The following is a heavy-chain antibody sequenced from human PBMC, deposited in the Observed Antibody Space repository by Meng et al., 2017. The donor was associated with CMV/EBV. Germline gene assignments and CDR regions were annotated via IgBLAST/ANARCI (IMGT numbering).Heavy chain of an antibody. Sequence: SVKVSCKASQYTFIDHHMHWVRQAPGQGLEWMGGIIPIFGTANYAQKFQGRVTITTDESTSTAYMELSSLRSEDTAVYYCARAHYAPGYCSSTSCYNRWGMDVWGQGTTVTVSS. D-gene: IGHD2-2*02. CDR2: IIPIFGTA. CDR1: QYTFIDHH. V-gene: IGHV1-69*05. CDR3: ARAHYAPGYCSSTSCYNRWGMDV. J-gene: IGHJ6*02.